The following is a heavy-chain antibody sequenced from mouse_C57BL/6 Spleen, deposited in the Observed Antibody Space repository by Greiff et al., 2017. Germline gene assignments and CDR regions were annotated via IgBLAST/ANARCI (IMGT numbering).Heavy chain of an antibody. CDR1: GYTFTSYW. CDR3: AIESTTVVATDAMDY. Sequence: QVQLKQPGAELVKPGASVKVSCKASGYTFTSYWMHWVKQRPGQGLEWIGRIHPSDSDTNYNQKFKGKATLSVDKSSSTAYMQLSSLTSEDSAVYYCAIESTTVVATDAMDYWGQGTSVTVSS. J-gene: IGHJ4*01. V-gene: IGHV1-74*01. D-gene: IGHD1-1*01. CDR2: IHPSDSDT.